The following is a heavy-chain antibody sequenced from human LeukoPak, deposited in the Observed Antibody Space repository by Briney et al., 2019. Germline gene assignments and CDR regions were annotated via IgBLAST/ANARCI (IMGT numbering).Heavy chain of an antibody. D-gene: IGHD6-6*01. J-gene: IGHJ5*02. CDR1: GGSISSYY. Sequence: SETLSLTCTVSGGSISSYYWSWIRQPPGKGLEWIGYIYYSGSTNYNPSLKSRVTISVDTSKNQFSLKLSSVTAADTAVYYCAREGSSSHRYNWFDPWGQGTLVTVSS. V-gene: IGHV4-59*01. CDR2: IYYSGST. CDR3: AREGSSSHRYNWFDP.